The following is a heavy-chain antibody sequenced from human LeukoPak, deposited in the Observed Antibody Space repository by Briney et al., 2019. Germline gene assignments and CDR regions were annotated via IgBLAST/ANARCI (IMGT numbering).Heavy chain of an antibody. V-gene: IGHV3-48*01. D-gene: IGHD1-26*01. CDR1: GFTFSSYS. CDR2: ISSSSSTI. J-gene: IGHJ4*02. Sequence: PGGSLRLSCAASGFTFSSYSMNWVRQAPGKGLEWVSYISSSSSTIYYADSVKGRFTISRDNAKNSLYLQMNSLGAEDTAVYYCAIIYLIVGATTFDYWGQGTLVTVSS. CDR3: AIIYLIVGATTFDY.